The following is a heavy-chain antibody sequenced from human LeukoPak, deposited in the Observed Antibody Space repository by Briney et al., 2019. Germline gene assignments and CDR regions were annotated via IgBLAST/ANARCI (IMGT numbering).Heavy chain of an antibody. CDR1: GDSVSSNSAA. D-gene: IGHD3-10*01. CDR3: ARVGSESAYGMDV. V-gene: IGHV6-1*01. CDR2: TYYRSKWYN. J-gene: IGHJ6*02. Sequence: SQTLSLTCAISGDSVSSNSAAWNWIRQSPSRGLEWLGRTYYRSKWYNDYAVSVKSRVTINSDTSKNQFSLQLNSETPEDTAAYYCARVGSESAYGMDVWGQGTTVTASS.